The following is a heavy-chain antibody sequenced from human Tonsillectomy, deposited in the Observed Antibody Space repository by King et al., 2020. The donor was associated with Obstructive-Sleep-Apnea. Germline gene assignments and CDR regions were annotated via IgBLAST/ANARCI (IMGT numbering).Heavy chain of an antibody. V-gene: IGHV3-49*03. CDR3: TRVGAYSSGWFHNWFDP. J-gene: IGHJ5*02. D-gene: IGHD6-19*01. CDR2: IRSKAYGGTT. CDR1: GFTFGDYA. Sequence: QLVESGGGLVQPGRSLRLSCTASGFTFGDYAMRWFRQAPGKGLEWVGFIRSKAYGGTTEYAASVKGGFTISRDDSKSIAYLQMNTLKTEDTAVYYCTRVGAYSSGWFHNWFDPWGQGTLVTVSS.